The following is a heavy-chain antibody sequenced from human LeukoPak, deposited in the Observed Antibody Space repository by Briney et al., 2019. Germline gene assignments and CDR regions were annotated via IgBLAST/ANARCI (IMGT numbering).Heavy chain of an antibody. CDR3: AKDASTYYDFWSGYYTPHHPYYFDY. CDR2: ISGSGGST. CDR1: GFTFSSYA. D-gene: IGHD3-3*01. Sequence: GGSLRLSCAASGFTFSSYAMSWARQAPGKGLEWVSAISGSGGSTYYADSVKGRFTISRDNSKNTLYLQMNSLRAEDTAVYYCAKDASTYYDFWSGYYTPHHPYYFDYWGQGTLVTVSS. V-gene: IGHV3-23*01. J-gene: IGHJ4*02.